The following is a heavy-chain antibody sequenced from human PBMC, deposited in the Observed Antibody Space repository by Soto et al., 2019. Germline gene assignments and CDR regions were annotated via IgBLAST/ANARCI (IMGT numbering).Heavy chain of an antibody. D-gene: IGHD3-22*01. CDR1: GGTFSSYA. J-gene: IGHJ4*02. CDR2: IIPIFGTA. CDR3: ARDRDDSSGYYYFMG. V-gene: IGHV1-69*13. Sequence: SVKVSCKASGGTFSSYAISWVRQAPGQGLEWMGGIIPIFGTASYAQKFQGRVTITADESTSTAYMELSSLRSEDTAVYYCARDRDDSSGYYYFMGWGQGTLVTVSS.